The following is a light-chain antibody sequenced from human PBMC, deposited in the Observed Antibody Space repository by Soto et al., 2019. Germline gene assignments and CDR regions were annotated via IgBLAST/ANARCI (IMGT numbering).Light chain of an antibody. CDR1: QSVSSSY. Sequence: EIVLTQSPATLSLSPGERATLSCRASQSVSSSYLAWYQQKPGQAPRLLIYGASSRATGIPDRFRGSGSGTDFTLTISRLEPEDFAVYYCQQYGSSLGVTFGGGTKVDIK. V-gene: IGKV3-20*01. CDR3: QQYGSSLGVT. CDR2: GAS. J-gene: IGKJ4*01.